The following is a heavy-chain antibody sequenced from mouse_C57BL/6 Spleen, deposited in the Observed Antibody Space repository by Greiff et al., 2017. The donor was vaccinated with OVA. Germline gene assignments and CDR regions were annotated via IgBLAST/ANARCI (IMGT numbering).Heavy chain of an antibody. CDR1: GYTFTDYY. CDR2: IYPGSGNT. D-gene: IGHD2-4*01. J-gene: IGHJ3*01. V-gene: IGHV1-76*01. Sequence: VQLQQSGAELVRPGASVKLSCKASGYTFTDYYINWVKQRPGQGLEWIARIYPGSGNTYYNEKFKGKATLTAEKSSSTAYMQLSSLTSEDSAVYFCAGGLRPSFAYWGQGTLVTVSA. CDR3: AGGLRPSFAY.